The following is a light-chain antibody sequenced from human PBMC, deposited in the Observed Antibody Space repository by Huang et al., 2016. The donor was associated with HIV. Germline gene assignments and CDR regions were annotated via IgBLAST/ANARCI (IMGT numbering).Light chain of an antibody. CDR3: QQYYSKPLT. V-gene: IGKV4-1*01. CDR2: WAS. CDR1: QTISYNKNY. J-gene: IGKJ4*01. Sequence: DIVMTQSPDSLAASLGERATINCKSSQTISYNKNYLAWYQQKPGQSPKLLIYWASTREYGVPDRFSGSGSGTDFTLTISSLQAEDVAVYYCQQYYSKPLTFGGGTKVEIK.